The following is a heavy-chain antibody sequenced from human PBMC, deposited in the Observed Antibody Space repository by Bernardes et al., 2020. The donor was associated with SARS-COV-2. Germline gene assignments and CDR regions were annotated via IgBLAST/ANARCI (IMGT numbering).Heavy chain of an antibody. CDR2: VSSDGRNK. V-gene: IGHV3-30*04. J-gene: IGHJ4*02. CDR3: ARLTVTSNDD. Sequence: GGSLRLSCAASGFTFNIFPMHWVRRAPGKGLEWVSVVSSDGRNKYYAESVKGRFTTSRDNSKNMMYLEMNSLRAEDTAVYYCARLTVTSNDDWGQGTLVTVSS. CDR1: GFTFNIFP. D-gene: IGHD4-17*01.